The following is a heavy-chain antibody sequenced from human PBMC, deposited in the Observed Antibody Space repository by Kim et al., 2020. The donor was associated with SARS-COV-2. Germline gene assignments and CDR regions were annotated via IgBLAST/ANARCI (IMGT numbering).Heavy chain of an antibody. CDR3: AKDSFSGSYAPTGIDY. Sequence: GGSLRLSCAASGFTFSSYGMHWVRQAPGKGLEWVAVISYDGSNKYYADSVKGRFTISRDNSKNTLYLQMNSLRAEDTAVYYCAKDSFSGSYAPTGIDYWGQGTLVTVSS. D-gene: IGHD1-26*01. CDR1: GFTFSSYG. V-gene: IGHV3-30*18. CDR2: ISYDGSNK. J-gene: IGHJ4*02.